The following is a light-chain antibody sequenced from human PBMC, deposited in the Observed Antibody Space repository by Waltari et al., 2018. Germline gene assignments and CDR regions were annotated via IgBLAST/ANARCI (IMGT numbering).Light chain of an antibody. CDR2: EAS. V-gene: IGKV3-20*01. J-gene: IGKJ1*01. CDR1: QNVGNS. Sequence: ENVLTQSPATLSLSPGEAATLSCRASQNVGNSLAWYQHKPGQPPRHLIYEASLRATGIPDRFSGSGSGTDFTLTISRLEPEDFAVYYCEQYGSSLWTFGQGTKVEIK. CDR3: EQYGSSLWT.